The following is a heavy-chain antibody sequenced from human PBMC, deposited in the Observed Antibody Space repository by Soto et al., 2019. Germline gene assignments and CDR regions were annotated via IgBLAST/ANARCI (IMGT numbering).Heavy chain of an antibody. V-gene: IGHV3-23*01. CDR1: GFTFSSYA. CDR2: ISGSGGST. Sequence: EVQLLESGGGLVQPGGSLRLSCAASGFTFSSYAMSWVRQAPGKGLEWVSAISGSGGSTYYADSVKGRFTISRDNSKNALYLQMNSLRAEDTAVYYCAKDGGIVLGLYYFDYWGQGTLVTVSS. CDR3: AKDGGIVLGLYYFDY. D-gene: IGHD2-8*02. J-gene: IGHJ4*02.